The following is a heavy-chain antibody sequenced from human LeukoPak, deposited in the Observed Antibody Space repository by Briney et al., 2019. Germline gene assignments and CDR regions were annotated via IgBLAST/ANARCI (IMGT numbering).Heavy chain of an antibody. D-gene: IGHD3-10*01. CDR1: GYTLTELS. CDR2: FDPKDGET. J-gene: IGHJ5*02. CDR3: ATVLSMGPIRGVRGVNWFDP. V-gene: IGHV1-24*01. Sequence: ASVKVSCKVSGYTLTELSMHWVRQAPGKGLEWMGGFDPKDGETIYAQKFQGRVTMTEDTSTDTAYMELSSLRSEDTAVYYCATVLSMGPIRGVRGVNWFDPWGQGTLVTVSS.